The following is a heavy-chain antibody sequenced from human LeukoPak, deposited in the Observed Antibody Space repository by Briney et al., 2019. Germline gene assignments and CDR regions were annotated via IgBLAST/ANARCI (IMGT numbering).Heavy chain of an antibody. CDR1: GFTFSSCE. Sequence: GGSLRLSCAASGFTFSSCEMNWVRQAPGKGLEWLSYMSNIGSSKYYADSVRGRFTISRENAKNSLYLQMNSLRAEDTAVYYCARARVPGELNYWGEGTLVTVSS. CDR2: MSNIGSSK. J-gene: IGHJ4*02. V-gene: IGHV3-48*03. CDR3: ARARVPGELNY. D-gene: IGHD3-10*01.